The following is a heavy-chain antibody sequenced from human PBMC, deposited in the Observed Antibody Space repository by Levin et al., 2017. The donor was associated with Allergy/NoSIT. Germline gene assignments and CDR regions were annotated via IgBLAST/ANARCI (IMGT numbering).Heavy chain of an antibody. CDR3: AKDGGSQGDYFQY. J-gene: IGHJ4*02. D-gene: IGHD3-16*01. CDR1: GFTFDDYA. CDR2: TNWNSDSI. Sequence: SCAASGFTFDDYAMHWVRLAPGKGLEWVAGTNWNSDSIGYADSVKGRFTISRDNAKNSLFLQMNSLRADDTALYYCAKDGGSQGDYFQYWGQGALVTVSS. V-gene: IGHV3-9*01.